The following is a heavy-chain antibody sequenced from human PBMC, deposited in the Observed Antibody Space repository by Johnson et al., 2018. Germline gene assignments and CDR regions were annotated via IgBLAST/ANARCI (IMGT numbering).Heavy chain of an antibody. CDR3: ARDRPDNDFWTGSNHPAEYFQH. J-gene: IGHJ1*01. D-gene: IGHD3/OR15-3a*01. CDR2: ISSSSSYI. V-gene: IGHV3-21*01. CDR1: GFTFSTYS. Sequence: EVQLVETGGGLVKPGGSLRLSCAASGFTFSTYSMDWVRQAPGKGLEWVASISSSSSYIYYADSVKGRFTISRENAKNSLFLQMRSLGAEDTAVYYCARDRPDNDFWTGSNHPAEYFQHWGQGTLVTVSS.